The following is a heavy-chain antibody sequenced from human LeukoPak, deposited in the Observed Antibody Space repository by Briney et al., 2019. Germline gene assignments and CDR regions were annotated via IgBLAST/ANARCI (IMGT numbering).Heavy chain of an antibody. D-gene: IGHD3-10*02. Sequence: SVKVSCKASGGTFSSYAISWVRQAPGQGPEWMGGIIPIFGTANYAQKFQGRVTITADESTSTAYMELSSLRSEDTAVYYCARDMLGYYYYYMDVWGKGTTVTVSS. CDR2: IIPIFGTA. CDR1: GGTFSSYA. J-gene: IGHJ6*03. V-gene: IGHV1-69*01. CDR3: ARDMLGYYYYYMDV.